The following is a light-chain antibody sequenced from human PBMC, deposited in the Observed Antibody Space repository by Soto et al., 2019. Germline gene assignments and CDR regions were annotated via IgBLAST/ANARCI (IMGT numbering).Light chain of an antibody. CDR1: QSVTTN. Sequence: EIVLTQSPGTLCLSPGERATLSCRASQSVTTNMAWYQQKPGQAPRLLIYGASTRATGIPARFSGSGSGTDFTLTISSLQSEDFAVYYCQQYNNWPPWTFGQGTKVDIK. CDR3: QQYNNWPPWT. CDR2: GAS. J-gene: IGKJ1*01. V-gene: IGKV3-15*01.